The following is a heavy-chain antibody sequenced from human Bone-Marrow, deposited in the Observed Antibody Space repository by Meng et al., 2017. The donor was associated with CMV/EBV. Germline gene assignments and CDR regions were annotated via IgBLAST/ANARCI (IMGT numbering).Heavy chain of an antibody. Sequence: GESLKISCAASGFTFSSYGMHWVRQAPGKGLEWVAFIRYDGSNKYYADSVKGRFTISRDNSKNMLYLQMNSLRAEDTAVYYCAKDYGYGSYYYYSLAIWGQGTTVTVSS. CDR2: IRYDGSNK. CDR3: AKDYGYGSYYYYSLAI. J-gene: IGHJ6*01. CDR1: GFTFSSYG. D-gene: IGHD5-18*01. V-gene: IGHV3-30*02.